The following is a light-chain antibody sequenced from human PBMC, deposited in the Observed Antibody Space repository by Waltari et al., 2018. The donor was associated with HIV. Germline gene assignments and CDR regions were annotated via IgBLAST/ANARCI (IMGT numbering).Light chain of an antibody. Sequence: DTVLTQSPPTLSLFPGAGATLSCRASQHVRNHLAWYQQNPGQSPRPLIFDTSNRATGIPARFSGSGSATDFTLTISSLEPEDFAVYDCQQRTNWPPTFGQGTKVEIK. CDR3: QQRTNWPPT. J-gene: IGKJ1*01. CDR1: QHVRNH. V-gene: IGKV3-11*01. CDR2: DTS.